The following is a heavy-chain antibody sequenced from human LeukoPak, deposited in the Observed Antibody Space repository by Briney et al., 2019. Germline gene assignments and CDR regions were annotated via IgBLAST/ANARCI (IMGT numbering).Heavy chain of an antibody. CDR3: ARDRYYYDSSGDAFDI. CDR1: GFTFSSYW. J-gene: IGHJ3*02. Sequence: PGGSLRLSCAASGFTFSSYWMSWVRQAPGKGLEWVSYISSSSSSIYYADSVKGRFTISRDNAKNSLYLQMNSLRDEDTAVYCCARDRYYYDSSGDAFDIWGQGTMVTVSS. CDR2: ISSSSSSI. V-gene: IGHV3-48*02. D-gene: IGHD3-22*01.